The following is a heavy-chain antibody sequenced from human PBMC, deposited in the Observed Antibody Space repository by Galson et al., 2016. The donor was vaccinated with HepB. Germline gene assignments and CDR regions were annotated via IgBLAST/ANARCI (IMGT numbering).Heavy chain of an antibody. CDR3: AKRLSGTYAVGDY. CDR2: ISYDAANK. CDR1: GFTFDYYG. V-gene: IGHV3-30*18. D-gene: IGHD1-26*01. Sequence: SLRLSCAASGFTFDYYGMHWVRQAPGKGLEWVAFISYDAANKGDADSVKGRFTISRDNSKNTLFLEMNSLRGEDTAVYYCAKRLSGTYAVGDYWGQGARVTVSS. J-gene: IGHJ4*02.